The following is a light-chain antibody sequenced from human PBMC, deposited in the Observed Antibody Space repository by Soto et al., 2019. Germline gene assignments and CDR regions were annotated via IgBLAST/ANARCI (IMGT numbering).Light chain of an antibody. V-gene: IGLV2-14*01. CDR2: DVR. J-gene: IGLJ1*01. Sequence: QSVLTQPASVSGSPGQSITISCTGTSRDVGGYNYVSWYQQHPGKAPKLMIYDVRNRPSGVSNRFSGSKSVNTASLTISGLQAEDEADYYRSSYTTISTYVFGTGTMLTVL. CDR3: SSYTTISTYV. CDR1: SRDVGGYNY.